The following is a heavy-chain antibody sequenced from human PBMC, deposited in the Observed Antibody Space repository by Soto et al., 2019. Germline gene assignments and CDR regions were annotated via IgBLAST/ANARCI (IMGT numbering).Heavy chain of an antibody. D-gene: IGHD3-10*01. CDR1: GFTFSDYY. Sequence: PGGSLRLSCAASGFTFSDYYMSWIRQAPGKGLEWVSYISSSGSTIYYADSVKGRFTISRDNAKNSLYLQMNSLRAEDTAVYYCATTPTYYYGSGSHYYFDYWGQGTLVTVSS. J-gene: IGHJ4*02. CDR3: ATTPTYYYGSGSHYYFDY. CDR2: ISSSGSTI. V-gene: IGHV3-11*01.